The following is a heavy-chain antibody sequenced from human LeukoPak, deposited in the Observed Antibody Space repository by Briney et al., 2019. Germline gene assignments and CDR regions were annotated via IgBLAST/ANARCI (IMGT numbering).Heavy chain of an antibody. J-gene: IGHJ4*02. Sequence: PSETLSLTCSVSGGSISSYYWSWIRQPPGKGLEWIGYIYYSGSTHYNPSLESRVTISVDTSKNQFSLKLSSVTAADTAVYYCARHPGGDYSYYFDYWGQGTLVTVSS. CDR3: ARHPGGDYSYYFDY. D-gene: IGHD4-17*01. CDR1: GGSISSYY. V-gene: IGHV4-59*08. CDR2: IYYSGST.